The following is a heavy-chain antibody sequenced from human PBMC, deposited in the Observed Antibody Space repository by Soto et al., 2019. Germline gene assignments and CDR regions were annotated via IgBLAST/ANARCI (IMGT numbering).Heavy chain of an antibody. D-gene: IGHD5-12*01. CDR1: GYTFTSHG. CDR2: ISAYNGNT. CDR3: ARISGYDGDNWFDP. J-gene: IGHJ5*02. Sequence: QVQLLQSGAEVKKPGASVKVSRKSSGYTFTSHGITWVRQAPGQGLEWMGWISAYNGNTNYAQKLQGRVTMTTDTSTSTAYMELRSLRSDDTAVYYCARISGYDGDNWFDPWGQGTLVTVSS. V-gene: IGHV1-18*01.